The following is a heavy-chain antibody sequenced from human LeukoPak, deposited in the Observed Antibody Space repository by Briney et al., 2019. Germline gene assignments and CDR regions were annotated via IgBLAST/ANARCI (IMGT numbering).Heavy chain of an antibody. J-gene: IGHJ4*02. CDR2: IYNSGST. D-gene: IGHD5-24*01. V-gene: IGHV4-59*01. CDR1: GGSIGSYY. CDR3: ARSRDGYNLDY. Sequence: PSETLSLTCTVSGGSIGSYYWTWIRQPQGKGLEWIGYIYNSGSTNYNPSLKSRVTISVDTSKNKFSLKLSSVTAADTAVYSCARSRDGYNLDYWGRGTLVSV.